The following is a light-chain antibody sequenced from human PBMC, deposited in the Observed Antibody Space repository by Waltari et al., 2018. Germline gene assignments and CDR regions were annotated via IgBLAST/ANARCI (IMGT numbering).Light chain of an antibody. V-gene: IGLV1-47*01. Sequence: QSVLTQPPSASGTPGQRVTIPCSGSSSNIGVNYVYWYQPLPGRAPKLLIYRNNQRPSGVPDRFSGSKSGTSASLAISGLRSEDEADYYCAAWDDSLYALGTGTKVSVL. CDR3: AAWDDSLYA. CDR1: SSNIGVNY. CDR2: RNN. J-gene: IGLJ1*01.